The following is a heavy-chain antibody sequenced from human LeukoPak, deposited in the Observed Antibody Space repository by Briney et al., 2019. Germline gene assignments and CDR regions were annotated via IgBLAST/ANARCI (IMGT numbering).Heavy chain of an antibody. V-gene: IGHV4-4*07. CDR1: GGSISNYY. Sequence: SETLSLTCTVSGGSISNYYYIWIRQPAGKGLEYIGHIYTTGSTNYNPSLKSRVTTSVDTSKNQLSLKLSFVTAADTAVYYCVGGGNLDYWGQGTLVTVSS. J-gene: IGHJ4*02. CDR2: IYTTGST. D-gene: IGHD1-14*01. CDR3: VGGGNLDY.